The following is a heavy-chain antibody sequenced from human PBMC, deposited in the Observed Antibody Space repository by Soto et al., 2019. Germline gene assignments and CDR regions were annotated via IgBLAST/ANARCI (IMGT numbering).Heavy chain of an antibody. CDR1: GDIVSSKSAA. CDR3: ARGGPYRIGDCSYRFDY. J-gene: IGHJ4*02. D-gene: IGHD2-21*02. CDR2: TYYRSKWYS. V-gene: IGHV6-1*01. Sequence: SQILSLTCAISGDIVSSKSAAWNWIRQSPSRGLEWLGSTYYRSKWYSDYAVSVKSRITINPDTSKNRFSLQLNSVSPEDTAVYYCARGGPYRIGDCSYRFDYWGQGTLVTVSS.